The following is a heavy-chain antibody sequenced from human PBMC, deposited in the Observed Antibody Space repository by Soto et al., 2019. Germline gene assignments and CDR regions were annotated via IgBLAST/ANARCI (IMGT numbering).Heavy chain of an antibody. CDR1: GFTFSNYA. Sequence: EVRLLESGGGMIQPGGSLRLSCAASGFTFSNYAMNWVRQTPEKGLEWVSAISGSGLSTKHADSVTGRFTISRDNSKNTLSLQMPRLRAEDTAVYYCAKSDSSPILGVVSYGMDVWGQGTTVTVSS. J-gene: IGHJ6*02. CDR2: ISGSGLST. D-gene: IGHD3-3*01. V-gene: IGHV3-23*01. CDR3: AKSDSSPILGVVSYGMDV.